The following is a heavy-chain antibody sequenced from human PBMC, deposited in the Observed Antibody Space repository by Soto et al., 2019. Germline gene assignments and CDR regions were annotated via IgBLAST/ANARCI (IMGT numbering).Heavy chain of an antibody. CDR2: IYYSGST. V-gene: IGHV4-59*08. Sequence: PSETLSLTCTVSGGSISRYYWSWIRQPPGKELEWIGYIYYSGSTNYNPSLKSRVTISVDTSKNQFSLKLSSVTAADTAVYYCARDLRWYSYYYYGMDVWGQGTTVTVSS. CDR1: GGSISRYY. D-gene: IGHD4-17*01. J-gene: IGHJ6*02. CDR3: ARDLRWYSYYYYGMDV.